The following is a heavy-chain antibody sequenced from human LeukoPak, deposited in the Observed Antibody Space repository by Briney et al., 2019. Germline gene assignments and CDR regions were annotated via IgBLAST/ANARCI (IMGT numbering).Heavy chain of an antibody. J-gene: IGHJ6*03. CDR2: MNPSGST. CDR1: GGSFSGYY. V-gene: IGHV4-34*01. CDR3: ARGRQDVTMIVVIMTAVSYYLDV. Sequence: SETLSLTCAVYGGSFSGYYWTWIRQTPGKGLEWIGEMNPSGSTNYNPSLKSRVTISVDTSKNQFSLKLSSVTAADTAVYYCARGRQDVTMIVVIMTAVSYYLDVWGKGSTVTVS. D-gene: IGHD3-22*01.